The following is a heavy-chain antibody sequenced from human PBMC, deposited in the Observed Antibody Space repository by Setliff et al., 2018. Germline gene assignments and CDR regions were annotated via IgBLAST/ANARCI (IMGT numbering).Heavy chain of an antibody. J-gene: IGHJ3*01. CDR3: AISSLSICSGGTCPNAFDV. CDR1: GFTFRNYA. CDR2: ISAYNGDT. Sequence: ASVKVSCKASGFTFRNYAISWVRQAPGQGLEWMGWISAYNGDTNYAQKLQGRVTMTTDTSTSAAYMELRSLRSDDTAVYYCAISSLSICSGGTCPNAFDVWGQGTMVTVSS. D-gene: IGHD2-15*01. V-gene: IGHV1-18*01.